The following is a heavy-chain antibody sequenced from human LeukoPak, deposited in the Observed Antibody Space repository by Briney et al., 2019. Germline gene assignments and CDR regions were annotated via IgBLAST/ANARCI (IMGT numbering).Heavy chain of an antibody. CDR1: GYTFTGYY. CDR3: ARRRYYYDSSGYLVYFDY. CDR2: INPNSGGT. V-gene: IGHV1-2*02. D-gene: IGHD3-22*01. J-gene: IGHJ4*02. Sequence: ASVKVSCKASGYTFTGYYMHWVRQAPGQGLEWMGWINPNSGGTNYAQKFQGRVTMTRDTSISTAYMELSRLRSVDTAVYYCARRRYYYDSSGYLVYFDYWGQGTLVTVSS.